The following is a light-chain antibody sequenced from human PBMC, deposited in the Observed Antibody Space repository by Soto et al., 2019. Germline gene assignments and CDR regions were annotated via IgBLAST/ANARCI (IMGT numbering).Light chain of an antibody. Sequence: EVVLTQSPGTLSLSPGDTATLSCRASQKISTKFLSWYQHKPGQAPRLLIYGVSDRAAGVPDRFSGSGSGTDFTRTLSRLEPDDFAVYYCQHFDSSPRMYTFGQGTRLEMK. V-gene: IGKV3-20*01. CDR2: GVS. CDR3: QHFDSSPRMYT. CDR1: QKISTKF. J-gene: IGKJ2*01.